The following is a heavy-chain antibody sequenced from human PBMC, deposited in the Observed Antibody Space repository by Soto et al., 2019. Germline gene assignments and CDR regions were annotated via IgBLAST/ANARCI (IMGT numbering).Heavy chain of an antibody. D-gene: IGHD3-10*01. CDR1: GGSIRNYY. CDR3: ARGGPYYYGSGPYYFDY. J-gene: IGHJ4*02. V-gene: IGHV4-59*12. CDR2: IYDSGST. Sequence: SETLSLTCTVSGGSIRNYYWSWIRQPPGKGLEWIGHIYDSGSTNYNPSLKSRVTISVQTSKNQFSLKLSSVTAADTAVYYCARGGPYYYGSGPYYFDYWGQGTLVTVSS.